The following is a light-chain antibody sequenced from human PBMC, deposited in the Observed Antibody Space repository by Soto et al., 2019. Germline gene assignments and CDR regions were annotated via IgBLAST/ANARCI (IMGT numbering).Light chain of an antibody. V-gene: IGKV3-15*01. Sequence: EIVMTQSPGTLSVSPGERATLSCRASQSVRSKLAWYQQKPGQAPRLLIYDASTRATGIPARFSGSGSETEFTLIISSLQAEDFAVYYCQQYNNWPPITFGQGTRLEIK. CDR3: QQYNNWPPIT. J-gene: IGKJ5*01. CDR2: DAS. CDR1: QSVRSK.